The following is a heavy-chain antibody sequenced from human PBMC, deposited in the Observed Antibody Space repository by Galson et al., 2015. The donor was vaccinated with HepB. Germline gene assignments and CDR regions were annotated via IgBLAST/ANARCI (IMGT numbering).Heavy chain of an antibody. V-gene: IGHV4-34*01. CDR1: GGSFNDYS. J-gene: IGHJ6*03. D-gene: IGHD2/OR15-2a*01. CDR3: ARRARGKSLYQLARKQYYYYYIDV. Sequence: SETLSLTCAVYGGSFNDYSWNWIRQPPLKGLEWLGEISPSGNTNYNPSLQSRLTISVDTSKNQFSLELRSVGAADTAVYYCARRARGKSLYQLARKQYYYYYIDVWGKGTTLTVS. CDR2: ISPSGNT.